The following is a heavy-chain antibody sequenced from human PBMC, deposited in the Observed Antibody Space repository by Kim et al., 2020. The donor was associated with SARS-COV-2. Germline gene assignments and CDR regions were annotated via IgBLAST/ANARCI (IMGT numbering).Heavy chain of an antibody. J-gene: IGHJ6*02. V-gene: IGHV3-15*01. CDR3: TTSPTVVPAAVGYYYYGMDV. Sequence: GGSLRLSCAASGFTFSNAWMSWFRQAPGKGLEWVGRIKSKTDGGTTDYAAPVKGRFTISRDDSKNTLYLQMNSLKTEDTAVYYSTTSPTVVPAAVGYYYYGMDVWGQGTTVTVSS. D-gene: IGHD2-2*01. CDR2: IKSKTDGGTT. CDR1: GFTFSNAW.